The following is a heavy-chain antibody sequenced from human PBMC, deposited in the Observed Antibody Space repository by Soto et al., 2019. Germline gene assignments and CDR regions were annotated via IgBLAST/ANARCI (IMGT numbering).Heavy chain of an antibody. D-gene: IGHD4-17*01. V-gene: IGHV4-59*08. CDR2: IYYSGST. Sequence: SETLSLTCTVSGGSISSYYWSWIRQPPGKGLEWIGYIYYSGSTYYNPSLKSRVTISVDTSKNQFSLKLSSVTAADTAVYYCARAFDTPDYGFDPWGQGTLVTVSS. CDR3: ARAFDTPDYGFDP. J-gene: IGHJ5*02. CDR1: GGSISSYY.